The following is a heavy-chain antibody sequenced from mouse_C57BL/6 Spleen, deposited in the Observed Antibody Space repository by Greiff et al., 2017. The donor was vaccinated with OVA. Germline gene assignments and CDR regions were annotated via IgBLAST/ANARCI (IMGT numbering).Heavy chain of an antibody. CDR2: IYPGDGDT. J-gene: IGHJ1*03. CDR1: GYAFSSSW. CDR3: ARSYGSSYGGYWYFDV. D-gene: IGHD1-1*01. V-gene: IGHV1-82*01. Sequence: QVQLQQSGPELVKPGASVKISCKASGYAFSSSWMNWVKQRPGKGLEWIGRIYPGDGDTNYNGKFKGKATLTADKSSSTAYMQLSSLTSEDSAVYFCARSYGSSYGGYWYFDVWGTGTTVTVSS.